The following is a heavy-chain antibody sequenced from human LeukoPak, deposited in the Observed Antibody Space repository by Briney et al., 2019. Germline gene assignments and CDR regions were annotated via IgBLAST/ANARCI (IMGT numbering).Heavy chain of an antibody. D-gene: IGHD3-3*01. CDR1: GFTFSSYS. CDR2: ISSSSSYI. Sequence: GGSLRLSCAASGFTFSSYSMNWVRQAPGKGLEWVSSISSSSSYIYYADSVKGRFTISRDNAKNSLYLQMNSLRAEDTAVYYCARGAGGTIFGVVIENYYYYGMDVWGQGTTVTVSS. V-gene: IGHV3-21*01. CDR3: ARGAGGTIFGVVIENYYYYGMDV. J-gene: IGHJ6*02.